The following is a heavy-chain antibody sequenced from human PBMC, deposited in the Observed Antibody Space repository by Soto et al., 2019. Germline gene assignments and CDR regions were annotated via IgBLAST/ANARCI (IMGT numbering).Heavy chain of an antibody. D-gene: IGHD3-10*01. J-gene: IGHJ5*02. Sequence: TGGSLRLSCSASGFTFSIYAMSWVRQAPGKGLEWVSAISGSGGSTYYADSVKGRFTISRDNSKNSLYLQMNSLRAEDTAVYYCARIGNYYGSGSYTWFDPWGQGTLVTVSS. V-gene: IGHV3-23*01. CDR3: ARIGNYYGSGSYTWFDP. CDR1: GFTFSIYA. CDR2: ISGSGGST.